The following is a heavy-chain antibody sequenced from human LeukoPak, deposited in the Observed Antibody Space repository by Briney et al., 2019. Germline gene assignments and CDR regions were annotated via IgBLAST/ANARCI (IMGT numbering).Heavy chain of an antibody. CDR2: ISAYNGNT. CDR3: ARDQTDGYQY. Sequence: ASVRVSCKASGYTFTGYYIHWLRQAPGQGLEWMGWISAYNGNTNYAQKLQGRVTMTTDTSTSTAYMELRSLRSDDTAVYYCARDQTDGYQYWGQGTLVTVSS. CDR1: GYTFTGYY. V-gene: IGHV1-18*04. D-gene: IGHD5-24*01. J-gene: IGHJ4*02.